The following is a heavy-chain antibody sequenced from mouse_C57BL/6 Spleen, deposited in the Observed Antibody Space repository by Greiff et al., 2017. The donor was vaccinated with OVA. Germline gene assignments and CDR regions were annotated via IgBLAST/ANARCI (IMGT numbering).Heavy chain of an antibody. J-gene: IGHJ4*01. CDR1: GYTFTSYT. CDR3: ASYDYYAMDY. Sequence: VNVVESGAELARPGASVKMSCKASGYTFTSYTMHWVKQRPGQGLEWIGYINPSSGYTKYNQKFKDKATLTADKSSSTAYMQLSSLTSEDSAVYYCASYDYYAMDYWGQGTSVTVSS. D-gene: IGHD1-1*02. V-gene: IGHV1-4*01. CDR2: INPSSGYT.